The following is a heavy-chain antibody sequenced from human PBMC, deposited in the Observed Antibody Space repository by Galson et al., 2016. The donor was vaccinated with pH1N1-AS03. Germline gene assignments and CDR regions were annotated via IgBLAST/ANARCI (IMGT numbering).Heavy chain of an antibody. D-gene: IGHD4-23*01. CDR1: GFTFSTYA. CDR3: VRRSPWATVGTYYFDY. Sequence: SLRLSCAASGFTFSTYAMSWVRQAQGMGLERVSSISASGGDTYYADSVKGRFTISRDNSRNTVSLQMNSLRDDDTAVYYCVRRSPWATVGTYYFDYWGQGTLVTVSS. CDR2: ISASGGDT. V-gene: IGHV3-23*01. J-gene: IGHJ4*02.